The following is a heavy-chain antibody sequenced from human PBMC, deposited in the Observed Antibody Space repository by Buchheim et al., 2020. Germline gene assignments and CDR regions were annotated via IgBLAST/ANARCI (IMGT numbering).Heavy chain of an antibody. CDR2: IKQEGSEK. CDR1: GFTFSSYW. D-gene: IGHD5-18*01. J-gene: IGHJ4*02. CDR3: ARDPARGYSYGPSGYFDY. V-gene: IGHV3-7*01. Sequence: EVQLVESGGGLVQPGGSLRLSCAASGFTFSSYWMSWVRQAPGKGLEWVANIKQEGSEKYYVDSVKGRFTISSDNAKNSLYLQMNSLRAEDTAVYYCARDPARGYSYGPSGYFDYWGQGTL.